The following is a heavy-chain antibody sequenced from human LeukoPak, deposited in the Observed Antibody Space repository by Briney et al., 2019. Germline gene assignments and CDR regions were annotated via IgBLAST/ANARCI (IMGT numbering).Heavy chain of an antibody. CDR3: ARDLRGGYDSRWFDP. CDR1: GGSISSGDYY. J-gene: IGHJ5*02. V-gene: IGHV4-30-4*01. CDR2: IYYSGST. Sequence: PSQTLSLTCTVSGGSISSGDYYWSWIRQPPGKGLEWIGYIYYSGSTYYNPSLKSRVTISVDTSKNQFSLKLSSVTAADTALYYCARDLRGGYDSRWFDPWGQGTLVTVSS. D-gene: IGHD5-12*01.